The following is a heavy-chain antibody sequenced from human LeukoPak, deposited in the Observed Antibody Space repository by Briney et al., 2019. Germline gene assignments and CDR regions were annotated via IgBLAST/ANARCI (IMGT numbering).Heavy chain of an antibody. CDR3: ARARSDEDGYNYYFDY. V-gene: IGHV1-46*01. D-gene: IGHD5-24*01. J-gene: IGHJ4*02. CDR2: INPSGGST. CDR1: GYTFTSYY. Sequence: ASVKVSCKASGYTFTSYYMHWVRQAPGQGLKWMGIINPSGGSTSYAQKFQGRVTMTRDASTSTVYMELSSLRSEDTAVYYCARARSDEDGYNYYFDYWGQGTLVTVSS.